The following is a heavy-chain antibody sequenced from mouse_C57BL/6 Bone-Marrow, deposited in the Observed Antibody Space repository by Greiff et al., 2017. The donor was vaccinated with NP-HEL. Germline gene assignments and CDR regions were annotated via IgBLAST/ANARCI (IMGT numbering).Heavy chain of an antibody. V-gene: IGHV1-69*01. CDR1: GYTFTSYW. Sequence: VQLQQPGAELVMPGASVKLSCKASGYTFTSYWMHWVKQRPGQGLEWIGEIDPSDSYTNYNQKFKGKSTLTVDKSSSTAYMQLSSLTSEDSAVYYCARGGRSYAMDYWGQGTSVTVSS. CDR2: IDPSDSYT. J-gene: IGHJ4*01. CDR3: ARGGRSYAMDY.